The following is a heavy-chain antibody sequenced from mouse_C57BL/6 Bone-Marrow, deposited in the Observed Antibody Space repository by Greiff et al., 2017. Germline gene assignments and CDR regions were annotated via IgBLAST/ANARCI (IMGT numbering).Heavy chain of an antibody. CDR1: GYTFTNYW. CDR2: IYPGGGST. CDR3: ARLGIYAMDY. V-gene: IGHV1-63*01. Sequence: QVQLKESGAELVRPGTSVKMSCKASGYTFTNYWIGWAKQRPGHGLEWIGDIYPGGGSTNYNEKFKGKATLTADKSSSTAYMQFSSLTSEDSAIYYCARLGIYAMDYWGQGTSVTVSS. J-gene: IGHJ4*01.